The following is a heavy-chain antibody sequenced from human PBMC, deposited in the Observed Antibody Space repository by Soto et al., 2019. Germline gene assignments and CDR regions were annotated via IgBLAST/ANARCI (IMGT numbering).Heavy chain of an antibody. Sequence: QLQLQESGPGLVKPSETLSLTCTVSGGSISSSSYYWGWIRQPPGKGLEWIGSIYYSGSTYYNPSLKSRVTISVDTSKNQFSLKLSSVTAADTAVYYCARRGGYNYIFDYWGQGTLVTVSS. CDR2: IYYSGST. J-gene: IGHJ4*02. D-gene: IGHD5-12*01. CDR3: ARRGGYNYIFDY. V-gene: IGHV4-39*01. CDR1: GGSISSSSYY.